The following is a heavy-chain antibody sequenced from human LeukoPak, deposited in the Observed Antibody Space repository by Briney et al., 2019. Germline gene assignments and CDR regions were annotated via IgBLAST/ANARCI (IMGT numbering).Heavy chain of an antibody. CDR3: AKVGFSEMEWLLYSDH. Sequence: GGSLRLSCAASEFTFSNYAMNWVRQAPGKGLEWVSGISGGGGSTYYADSVKGRFTISRDNSKNTLYLQMNSLRAEDTAVYYCAKVGFSEMEWLLYSDHWGQGTLVTVSS. CDR1: EFTFSNYA. CDR2: ISGGGGST. V-gene: IGHV3-23*01. J-gene: IGHJ4*02. D-gene: IGHD3-3*01.